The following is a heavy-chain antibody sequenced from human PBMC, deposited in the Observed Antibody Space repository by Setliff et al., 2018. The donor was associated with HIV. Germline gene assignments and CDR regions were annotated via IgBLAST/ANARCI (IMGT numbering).Heavy chain of an antibody. CDR1: GGSISSFSYY. J-gene: IGHJ4*02. V-gene: IGHV4-39*01. Sequence: SETLSLTCTVSGGSISSFSYYWAWIRQSPGRGLEWIGNVYHSGGTDYNPSLRSRVSISVDTSTNQFSLSLASVTAADTAVYYCTRRFEKWLAFDYWGQGTLVTVSS. CDR2: VYHSGGT. D-gene: IGHD6-19*01. CDR3: TRRFEKWLAFDY.